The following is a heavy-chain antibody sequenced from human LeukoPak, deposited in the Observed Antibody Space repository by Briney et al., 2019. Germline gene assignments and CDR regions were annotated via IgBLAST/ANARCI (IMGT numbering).Heavy chain of an antibody. CDR3: TRHSDKYCSGAGCYVNDFYGLDV. CDR1: GFSFSGSA. Sequence: GGSLRLSCAASGFSFSGSAMHWVRQASGKGLEWVGRIRSRANSYVTVYAASMEGRFTISRDDSKNTAYLEMNSLKTEDTAVYYCTRHSDKYCSGAGCYVNDFYGLDVWGQGTTVIVSS. CDR2: IRSRANSYVT. D-gene: IGHD2-15*01. V-gene: IGHV3-73*01. J-gene: IGHJ6*02.